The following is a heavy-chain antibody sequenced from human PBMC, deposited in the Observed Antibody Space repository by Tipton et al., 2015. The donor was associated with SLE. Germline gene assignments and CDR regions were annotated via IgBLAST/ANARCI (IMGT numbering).Heavy chain of an antibody. CDR1: GGSISSGNYY. V-gene: IGHV4-61*09. CDR3: ARDGTAVHYYDNSGFFDF. D-gene: IGHD3-22*01. Sequence: TLSLTCTVSGGSISSGNYYWSWIRQPAGKGLESIGHISTSGTTNYNASLKSRVTISVDTSKNQFSLELSSVTAADTAVYYCARDGTAVHYYDNSGFFDFWGQGRLVTVSS. J-gene: IGHJ5*01. CDR2: ISTSGTT.